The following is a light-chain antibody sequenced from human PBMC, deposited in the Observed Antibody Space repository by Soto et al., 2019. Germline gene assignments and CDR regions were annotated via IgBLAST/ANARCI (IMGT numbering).Light chain of an antibody. CDR1: SSNIGSND. CDR3: GTWHSDSYV. Sequence: QSVLTQPPSVSAAPGQKVTMPCSGGSSNIGSNDVCWYQQVPGTAPKVLIYDNNKRPSGIPDRFSGSKSGTSATLGISGLQTGDEADYYCGTWHSDSYVFGSGTKVTVL. V-gene: IGLV1-51*01. J-gene: IGLJ1*01. CDR2: DNN.